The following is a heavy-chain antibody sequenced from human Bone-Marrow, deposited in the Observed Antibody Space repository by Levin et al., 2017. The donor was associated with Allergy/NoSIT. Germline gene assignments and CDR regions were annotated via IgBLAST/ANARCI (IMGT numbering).Heavy chain of an antibody. CDR2: IFYSGST. V-gene: IGHV4-31*03. Sequence: PSETLSLTCTVSGGSISSGGYYWNWIRQHPGKGLEWIGYIFYSGSTYYDPSLRSRLTISVDTSKNQFSLNLCSVTAADTAVYYCASTPPSGGRDYGMDVWGPGTTVTVSS. J-gene: IGHJ6*02. CDR1: GGSISSGGYY. D-gene: IGHD2-8*02. CDR3: ASTPPSGGRDYGMDV.